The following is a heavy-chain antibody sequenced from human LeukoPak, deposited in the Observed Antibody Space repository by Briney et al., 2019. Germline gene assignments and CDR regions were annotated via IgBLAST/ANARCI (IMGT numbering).Heavy chain of an antibody. CDR1: GGSISSSSYY. Sequence: SETLSLTCTVSGGSISSSSYYWGWIRQPPGKGLEWIGSIYYSGSTYYNPSLKSRVTISVDTSKNQFSLKLSSVTAADTAVYYCASLGGYDILTGYYKEYYFDYWGQGTLVTVSS. CDR2: IYYSGST. J-gene: IGHJ4*02. D-gene: IGHD3-9*01. V-gene: IGHV4-39*01. CDR3: ASLGGYDILTGYYKEYYFDY.